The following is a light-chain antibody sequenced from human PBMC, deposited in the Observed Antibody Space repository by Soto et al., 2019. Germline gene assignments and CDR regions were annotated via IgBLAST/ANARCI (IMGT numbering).Light chain of an antibody. CDR2: NTN. Sequence: QTVVTQPPSASGTPGQGVSISCSGSSSNIGTHPVNWYQQVPGRAPKLLISNTNQRPSGVPDRFSASKSGTSASLAITGLQSEDEADYHCASWDATLSGVVFGGGTKLTVL. CDR1: SSNIGTHP. CDR3: ASWDATLSGVV. J-gene: IGLJ2*01. V-gene: IGLV1-44*01.